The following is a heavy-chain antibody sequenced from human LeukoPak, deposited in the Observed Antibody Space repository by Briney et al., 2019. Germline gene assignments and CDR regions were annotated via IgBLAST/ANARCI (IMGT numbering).Heavy chain of an antibody. V-gene: IGHV3-30-3*01. CDR1: GFTFSSYA. CDR2: ISYDGSNK. D-gene: IGHD6-19*01. J-gene: IGHJ6*02. CDR3: ARDRGGSSGPYYYGMDV. Sequence: PGRSLRLSCAASGFTFSSYAMHWVRQAPGKGLEWVAVISYDGSNKYYADSVKGRFTISRDNSKNTLYLQMNSLRAEDTAVYYCARDRGGSSGPYYYGMDVWGQGTTVTVSS.